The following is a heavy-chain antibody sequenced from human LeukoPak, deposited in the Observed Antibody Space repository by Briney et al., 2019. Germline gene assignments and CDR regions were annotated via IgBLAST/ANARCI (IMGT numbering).Heavy chain of an antibody. J-gene: IGHJ5*02. D-gene: IGHD4-17*01. CDR1: GFSFSDYA. Sequence: GGSLRLSCATSGFSFSDYAMTWFRQAPGKGLESVSFIRSKTYGGAAEYAASVKGRFTVSRDESKSIAYLQMNSLKTEDTAVYYCSRDAYGDFAVDNWFDPWGQGTLVTVSS. CDR2: IRSKTYGGAA. V-gene: IGHV3-49*03. CDR3: SRDAYGDFAVDNWFDP.